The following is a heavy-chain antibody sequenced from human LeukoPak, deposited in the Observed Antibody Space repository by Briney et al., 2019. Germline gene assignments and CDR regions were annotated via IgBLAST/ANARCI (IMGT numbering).Heavy chain of an antibody. CDR2: ISSSSSYI. CDR3: ARSGYDSSGYYVPNDY. V-gene: IGHV3-21*01. D-gene: IGHD3-22*01. CDR1: GFTFSSYS. Sequence: PGGSLRLSCAASGFTFSSYSMTWVRQAPGKGLEWVSSISSSSSYIYYADSVKGRFTISRDNAKNSLYLQMNSLRAEDTAVYYCARSGYDSSGYYVPNDYWGQGTLVTVSS. J-gene: IGHJ4*02.